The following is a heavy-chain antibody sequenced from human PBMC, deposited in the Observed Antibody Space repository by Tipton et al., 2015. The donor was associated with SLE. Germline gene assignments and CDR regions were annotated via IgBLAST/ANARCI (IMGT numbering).Heavy chain of an antibody. V-gene: IGHV3-74*01. D-gene: IGHD3-16*01. CDR2: INTDGSTR. CDR1: GFTFSTYW. Sequence: SLRLSCAASGFTFSTYWMEGVRQAPGKGLLWVSRINTDGSTRSYADSVKGRFTISRDNAKNTLYLQMNSLRAEDTAVYYCVRDKSRFIRSFDIWGQGTMVTVSS. J-gene: IGHJ3*02. CDR3: VRDKSRFIRSFDI.